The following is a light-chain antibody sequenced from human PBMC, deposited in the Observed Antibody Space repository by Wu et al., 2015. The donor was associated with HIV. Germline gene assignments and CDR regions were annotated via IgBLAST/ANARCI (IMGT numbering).Light chain of an antibody. J-gene: IGKJ2*01. CDR2: GAS. CDR1: QSISSK. CDR3: QQYNNWPYT. V-gene: IGKV3-15*01. Sequence: EIGVTQSPATLSVSPGETATLSCRASQSISSKLAWYQQKPGQAPRLLIYGASTRAAGVPVRFSASGSGTEFNLTISSMQSEDFAVYYCQQYNNWPYTFGQGTKLEIK.